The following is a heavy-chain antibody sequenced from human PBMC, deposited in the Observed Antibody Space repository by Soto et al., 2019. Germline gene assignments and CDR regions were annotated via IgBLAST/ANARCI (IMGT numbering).Heavy chain of an antibody. Sequence: SETLSLTCTVSGGSLTAYSWNWIRQPVGKGLEWIGRIDTSGKTNYIPSLKSRLTMSIDRSKNQFSLNLKFVTAADTAVYFCAKDESGAADIWGQGTMVTVSS. CDR1: GGSLTAYS. CDR2: IDTSGKT. D-gene: IGHD7-27*01. CDR3: AKDESGAADI. J-gene: IGHJ3*02. V-gene: IGHV4-4*07.